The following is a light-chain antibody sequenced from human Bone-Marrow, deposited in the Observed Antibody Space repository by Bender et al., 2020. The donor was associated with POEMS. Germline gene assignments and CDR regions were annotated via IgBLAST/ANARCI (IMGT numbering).Light chain of an antibody. CDR2: KDS. CDR1: VLAKKY. Sequence: SYELTQPSSVSVSPGQTARITCSGDVLAKKYARWFQQKPGQAPVLVIYKDSERPSGIPERFSGSNSGTSASLAITGLQAEDEADYFCCSYVSSGSNWVFGGGTKLTVL. CDR3: CSYVSSGSNWV. J-gene: IGLJ3*02. V-gene: IGLV3-27*01.